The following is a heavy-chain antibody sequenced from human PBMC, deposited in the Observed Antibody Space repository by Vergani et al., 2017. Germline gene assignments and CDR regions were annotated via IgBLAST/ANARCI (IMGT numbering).Heavy chain of an antibody. CDR2: ISGSGDNT. Sequence: EVQLLESGGGLVQPGGSLRLSCAASRFTFNNYAMTWVRQAPGKGLEWVSSISGSGDNTYYADSVKGRFTVSRDNSKNTLYLRMSSLRLDDTAVYYCAGQRWEIYYWGQGTLVTVSS. V-gene: IGHV3-23*01. D-gene: IGHD1-26*01. J-gene: IGHJ4*02. CDR3: AGQRWEIYY. CDR1: RFTFNNYA.